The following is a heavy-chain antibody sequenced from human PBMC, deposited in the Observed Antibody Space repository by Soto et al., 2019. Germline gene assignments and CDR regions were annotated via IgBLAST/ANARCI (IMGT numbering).Heavy chain of an antibody. CDR1: GYTFTTYA. D-gene: IGHD6-13*01. CDR2: INAGNGAT. J-gene: IGHJ4*02. V-gene: IGHV1-3*01. Sequence: GGSVKVSCKASGYTFTTYAMHWVRQAPGQRLEWMGWINAGNGATKYSQNFQDRVTIARDTSANTAFMELSSLRSEDTAVYYCARGSAAAGPYYFDYWAQGTLVTVSS. CDR3: ARGSAAAGPYYFDY.